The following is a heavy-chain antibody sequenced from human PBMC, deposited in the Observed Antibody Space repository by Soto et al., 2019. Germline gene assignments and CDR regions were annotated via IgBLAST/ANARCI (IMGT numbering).Heavy chain of an antibody. CDR2: IYYSGST. V-gene: IGHV4-31*03. J-gene: IGHJ4*02. Sequence: SETLSLTCTVSGGSISSGGYYWSWIRQHPGKGLEWIGYIYYSGSTYYNPSLKSRVTISVDTAKNQFSLKLSSVTAADRAVYYCARVDARDIVVVPAAIKAFDYWGQGTLVTVSS. CDR3: ARVDARDIVVVPAAIKAFDY. D-gene: IGHD2-2*02. CDR1: GGSISSGGYY.